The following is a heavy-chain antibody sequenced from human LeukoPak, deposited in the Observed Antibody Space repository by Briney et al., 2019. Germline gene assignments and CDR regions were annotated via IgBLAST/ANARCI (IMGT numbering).Heavy chain of an antibody. CDR1: GFTLRSYC. CDR3: AREDSSSWYVSRVYYSYGMDV. J-gene: IGHJ6*02. Sequence: PGGCVRLSRAASGFTLRSYCMHGVRQAPAKGLEGVAGLWYDGSNKYYADSVKGRFTISRDNSKNTLYLQMNSLRVEDTAVYYCAREDSSSWYVSRVYYSYGMDVWGQGTTVTVSS. D-gene: IGHD6-13*01. V-gene: IGHV3-33*01. CDR2: LWYDGSNK.